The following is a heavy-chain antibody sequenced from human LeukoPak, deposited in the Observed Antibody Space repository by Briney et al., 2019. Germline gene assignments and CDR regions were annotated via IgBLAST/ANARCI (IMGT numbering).Heavy chain of an antibody. CDR3: ARPGLSMDV. V-gene: IGHV4-39*01. CDR1: GGSFSSSSYY. CDR2: IYYSGST. Sequence: SETLSLTCTVSGGSFSSSSYYWGWIRQPPGKGLEWIGSIYYSGSTYYNPSLKSRVTISVDTSKNQFSLKLSSVTAADTAVYYCARPGLSMDVWGKGTTVTVSS. D-gene: IGHD3-16*02. J-gene: IGHJ6*04.